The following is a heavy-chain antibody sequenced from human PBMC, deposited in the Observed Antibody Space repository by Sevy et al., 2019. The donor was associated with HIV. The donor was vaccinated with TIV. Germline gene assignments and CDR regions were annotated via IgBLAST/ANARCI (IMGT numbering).Heavy chain of an antibody. D-gene: IGHD3-22*01. Sequence: GESLKISCAASGFTFSSYWMSWVRQAPGKGLEWVANIKQDGSEKYYVDSVKGRFTISRDNAKNSLSLQMNSLRAEDTAVYYCARDQYYYDSSGVDCWGQGTLVTVSS. J-gene: IGHJ4*02. CDR2: IKQDGSEK. CDR1: GFTFSSYW. CDR3: ARDQYYYDSSGVDC. V-gene: IGHV3-7*03.